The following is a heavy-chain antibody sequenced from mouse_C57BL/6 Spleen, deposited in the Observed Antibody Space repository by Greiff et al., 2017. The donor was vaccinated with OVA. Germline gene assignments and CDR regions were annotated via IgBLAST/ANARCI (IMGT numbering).Heavy chain of an antibody. J-gene: IGHJ2*01. V-gene: IGHV1-26*01. CDR1: GYTFTDYY. Sequence: VQLQQSGPELVKPGASVKISCKASGYTFTDYYMNWVKQSHGKSLEWIGDINPNNGGTNYNQKFKGKATLTVDKSSSTAYMELRSLTSEDAAVYYCARGGGDYGYWGQGTTLTVSS. CDR2: INPNNGGT. CDR3: ARGGGDYGY. D-gene: IGHD2-13*01.